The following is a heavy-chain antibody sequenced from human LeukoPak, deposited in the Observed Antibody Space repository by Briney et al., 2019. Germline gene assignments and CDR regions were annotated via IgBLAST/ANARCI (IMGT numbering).Heavy chain of an antibody. V-gene: IGHV4-34*01. J-gene: IGHJ3*02. CDR1: GGSFSGYY. CDR3: ARGGDGVNDAFDI. Sequence: SETLSLTCAVYGGSFSGYYWSWIRQPPGKGLEWIGEINHSGTTNYNPSLKSRVTISVDTSKNQFSLKLSSVTAADTAVYYRARGGDGVNDAFDIWGQGTMVTVSS. CDR2: INHSGTT. D-gene: IGHD4-17*01.